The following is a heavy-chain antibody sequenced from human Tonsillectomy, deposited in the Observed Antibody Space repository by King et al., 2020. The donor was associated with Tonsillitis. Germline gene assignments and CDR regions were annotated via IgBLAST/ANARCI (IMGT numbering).Heavy chain of an antibody. CDR3: ARIEDYGSGSYYGSSFDY. V-gene: IGHV2-26*01. D-gene: IGHD3-10*01. CDR2: IFSNDEK. Sequence: TLKESGPVLVKPTETLTLTCTVSGFSLSNARVGVSWIRQPPGKALEWLAHIFSNDEKSYSTSLKSRLTISKETSKSQVVLTMTNMDPVDTATYYCARIEDYGSGSYYGSSFDYWGQGTLVTVSS. CDR1: GFSLSNARVG. J-gene: IGHJ4*02.